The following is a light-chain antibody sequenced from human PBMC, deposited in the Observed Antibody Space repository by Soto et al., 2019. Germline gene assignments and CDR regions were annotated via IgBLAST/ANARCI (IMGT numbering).Light chain of an antibody. CDR1: RSNIGNNA. CDR3: ATWDDSLNARGV. Sequence: QSVLTQPPSASGTPGQRVTISCSGSRSNIGNNAVSWYQQFPGPARKLFIYINNQRPSGVPDRFSGSKSGTSASLAISGLQSEDEADYYCATWDDSLNARGVFGGGTQLTVL. V-gene: IGLV1-44*01. CDR2: INN. J-gene: IGLJ3*02.